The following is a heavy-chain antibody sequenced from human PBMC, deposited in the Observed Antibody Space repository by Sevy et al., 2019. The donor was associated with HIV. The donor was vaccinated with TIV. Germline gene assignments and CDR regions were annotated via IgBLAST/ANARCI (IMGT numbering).Heavy chain of an antibody. J-gene: IGHJ3*02. CDR2: ISYDGSNK. CDR1: GFTFSSYG. CDR3: AKVEDRVALRGAFDI. V-gene: IGHV3-30*18. D-gene: IGHD3-10*01. Sequence: GGSPRLSCAASGFTFSSYGIHWVRQAPGKGLEWVAVISYDGSNKYYADSVKGRFTISRDNSKNTLSLQMNSLRAEDTAVYFCAKVEDRVALRGAFDIWGQGTMVTVSS.